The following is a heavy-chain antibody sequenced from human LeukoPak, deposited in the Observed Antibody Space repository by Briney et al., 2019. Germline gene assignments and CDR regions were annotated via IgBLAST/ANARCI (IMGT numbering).Heavy chain of an antibody. D-gene: IGHD6-13*01. V-gene: IGHV3-21*01. J-gene: IGHJ4*02. CDR2: ITSTTTYT. Sequence: GGSLRLSCSASGFIFNTFGMNWVRQAPGKGLEWVSSITSTTTYTYYADSVKGRFTISRDNAKNSLYLQMSSLRAEDTAVYYCARDGGSSWYFDYWGQGTLVTVSS. CDR3: ARDGGSSWYFDY. CDR1: GFIFNTFG.